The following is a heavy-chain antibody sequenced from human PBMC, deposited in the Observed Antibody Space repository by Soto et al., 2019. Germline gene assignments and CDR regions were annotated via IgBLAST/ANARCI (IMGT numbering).Heavy chain of an antibody. Sequence: QVQLVQSGAEVKKPGASVKVSCKASGYTFTSYYMHWVRQAPGQGLEWMGIINPSGGSTSYAQKFQGRVTMTRDTSTSTVYMELSSLRSEDTAVYYCARDRDEYSGYDDRYYYYGMDVWGQGTTVTVSS. CDR3: ARDRDEYSGYDDRYYYYGMDV. V-gene: IGHV1-46*01. J-gene: IGHJ6*02. CDR1: GYTFTSYY. CDR2: INPSGGST. D-gene: IGHD5-12*01.